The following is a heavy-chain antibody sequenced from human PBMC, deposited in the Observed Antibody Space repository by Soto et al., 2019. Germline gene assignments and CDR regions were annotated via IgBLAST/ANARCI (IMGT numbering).Heavy chain of an antibody. Sequence: QVQLVESGGGLVKPGGSLRLSCAASGFTFSDYYMSWIRQAPGKGLERVSYISSSGSTIYYADSVKGRFTISRDNAKNSLYLQMNSLRAEDTAVYYCASRPRATVDYSYGMDVWGQGTTVTVSS. J-gene: IGHJ6*02. CDR3: ASRPRATVDYSYGMDV. V-gene: IGHV3-11*01. CDR1: GFTFSDYY. D-gene: IGHD1-26*01. CDR2: ISSSGSTI.